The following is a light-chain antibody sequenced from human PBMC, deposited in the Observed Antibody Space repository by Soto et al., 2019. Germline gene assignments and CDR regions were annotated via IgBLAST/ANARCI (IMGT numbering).Light chain of an antibody. CDR2: AAS. V-gene: IGKV1D-12*01. Sequence: GDTVTITCRASQASSTWLAWYQQKAGNAPKLLVYAASTLQSGVPSRVSGSGSGTEFTLTINSLQREDFATYYCQQANSSPYNFGQGTILEIK. CDR3: QQANSSPYN. CDR1: QASSTW. J-gene: IGKJ2*01.